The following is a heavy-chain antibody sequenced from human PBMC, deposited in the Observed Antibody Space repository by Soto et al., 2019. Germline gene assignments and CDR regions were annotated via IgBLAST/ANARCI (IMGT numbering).Heavy chain of an antibody. Sequence: PGESLKISCAASGFSFSSYIMHWVRQAPGKGLEWVALIFPNGRSIFYTDSVKGRFTISRDNSNNMLYLQMNSLKPEDTAVYYCAGEMNYFGSGSLPEYWGQGMLVTGSS. J-gene: IGHJ4*02. CDR2: IFPNGRSI. CDR3: AGEMNYFGSGSLPEY. V-gene: IGHV3-30*03. CDR1: GFSFSSYI. D-gene: IGHD3-10*01.